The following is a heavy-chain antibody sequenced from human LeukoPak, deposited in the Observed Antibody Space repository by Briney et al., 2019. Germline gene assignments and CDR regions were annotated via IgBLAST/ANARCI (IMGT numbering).Heavy chain of an antibody. V-gene: IGHV5-51*01. CDR1: GYSFTSYW. Sequence: GESLKISCKGSGYSFTSYWIGWVRQMPGKGLEWMGIIYPGDSDTRYSPSFQGQVTISADKSISTAYLQWNSLKASDTAMYYCARPPFVGQWYEAPWGQGTLVTVSS. CDR2: IYPGDSDT. CDR3: ARPPFVGQWYEAP. J-gene: IGHJ5*02. D-gene: IGHD2-15*01.